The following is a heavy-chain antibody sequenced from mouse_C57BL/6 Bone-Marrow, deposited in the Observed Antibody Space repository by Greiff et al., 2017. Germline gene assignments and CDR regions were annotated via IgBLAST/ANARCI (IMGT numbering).Heavy chain of an antibody. J-gene: IGHJ3*01. CDR1: GFTFSDYG. CDR2: ISSGSSTI. Sequence: EVKLMESGGGLVKPGGSLKLSCAASGFTFSDYGMHWVRQAPEKGLEWVAYISSGSSTIYYADTVKGRFTISRDNAKNTLFLQMTSLRSEVTAMYYCARGGDSSGYGFAYWGQGTLVTVSA. D-gene: IGHD3-2*02. CDR3: ARGGDSSGYGFAY. V-gene: IGHV5-17*01.